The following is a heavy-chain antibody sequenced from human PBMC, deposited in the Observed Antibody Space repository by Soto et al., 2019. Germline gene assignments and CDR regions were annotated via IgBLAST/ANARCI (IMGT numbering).Heavy chain of an antibody. D-gene: IGHD2-15*01. V-gene: IGHV3-74*01. CDR2: ILNDGTTT. CDR3: ARDFPPNCSCGSCYPRYYYYGMDV. CDR1: GFTFSSQW. J-gene: IGHJ6*02. Sequence: GGSLRLSCTASGFTFSSQWLHWVRQAPGKGLMWISRILNDGTTTNYADSVKGRFTVSRDNAKKTMSLQMNNLRAEDTAVYYCARDFPPNCSCGSCYPRYYYYGMDVWGQGTTVTVSS.